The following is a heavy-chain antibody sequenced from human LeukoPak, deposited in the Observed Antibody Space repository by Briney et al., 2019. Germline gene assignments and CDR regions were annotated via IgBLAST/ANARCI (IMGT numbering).Heavy chain of an antibody. CDR2: NSSGGVTI. CDR3: ARDRVSWESYPADY. J-gene: IGHJ4*02. V-gene: IGHV3-11*01. D-gene: IGHD1-26*01. CDR1: GFTLSDYY. Sequence: GGSLRLSCAASGFTLSDYYMSWIRQPPGKGLEWVSRNSSGGVTIYYADSVKGRFTISRDNAKNSLFLQMNGPRAEDTARYYCARDRVSWESYPADYWGQGILVTVSS.